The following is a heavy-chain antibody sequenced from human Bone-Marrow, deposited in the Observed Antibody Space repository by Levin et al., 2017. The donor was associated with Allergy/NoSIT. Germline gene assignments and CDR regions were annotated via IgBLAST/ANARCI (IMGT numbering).Heavy chain of an antibody. Sequence: WASVKVSCKASGYAFASFAITWLRQAPGQGPEWMGWISPDNNYTIYAQKFQGRVSMTSDTPTTTVYMELRSLTSDDTAVYYCARMNPCGNGHCYSPNAFDIWGQGTLVTVSS. CDR1: GYAFASFA. D-gene: IGHD2-21*02. CDR3: ARMNPCGNGHCYSPNAFDI. V-gene: IGHV1-18*01. CDR2: ISPDNNYT. J-gene: IGHJ3*02.